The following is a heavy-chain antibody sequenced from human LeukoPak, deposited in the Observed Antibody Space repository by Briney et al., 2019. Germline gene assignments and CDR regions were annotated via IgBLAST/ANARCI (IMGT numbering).Heavy chain of an antibody. D-gene: IGHD3-16*02. V-gene: IGHV3-53*01. CDR1: RFTARSNY. Sequence: GGSLRLSCAASRFTARSNYTSSVRDAPEKELEWGSVIYSGGSTYYAASVKGRFTIPRDNSKNTLYLQMNSLRAEDTAVYYCARALLSDYVWGSYRRPGAFDIWGQGTMVTVSS. CDR3: ARALLSDYVWGSYRRPGAFDI. J-gene: IGHJ3*02. CDR2: IYSGGST.